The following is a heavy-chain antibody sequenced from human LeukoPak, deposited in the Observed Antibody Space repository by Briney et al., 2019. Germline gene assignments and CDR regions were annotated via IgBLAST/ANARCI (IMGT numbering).Heavy chain of an antibody. D-gene: IGHD3-22*01. CDR1: GFTFRSYA. CDR2: IIGSGGTT. Sequence: PGGSLRLSCAASGFTFRSYAMSWVRQAPGKGLEWVSSIIGSGGTTDHAESVTGRFTISRDNSKNTLYLQMNSLRVEDTALYYCARAYGYSGYYQLPIDYWGQGALVTVSS. V-gene: IGHV3-23*01. CDR3: ARAYGYSGYYQLPIDY. J-gene: IGHJ4*02.